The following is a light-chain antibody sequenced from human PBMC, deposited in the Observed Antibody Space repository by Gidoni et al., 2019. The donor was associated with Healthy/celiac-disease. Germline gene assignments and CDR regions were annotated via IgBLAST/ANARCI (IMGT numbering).Light chain of an antibody. Sequence: DIQMTQSPSTLSASVGERVTITCRASQSISSWLAWYQQKPGTAPKLLIYKASSLESGVPSRFSGSGSGTEFTLTISSLQPDDFATYYCQQYNSYSTWTFGQGTKVEIK. CDR3: QQYNSYSTWT. V-gene: IGKV1-5*03. CDR1: QSISSW. CDR2: KAS. J-gene: IGKJ1*01.